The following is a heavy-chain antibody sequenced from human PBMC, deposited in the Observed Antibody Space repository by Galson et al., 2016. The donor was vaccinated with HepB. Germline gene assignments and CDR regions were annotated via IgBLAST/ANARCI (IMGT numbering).Heavy chain of an antibody. CDR2: IKPSGGNT. Sequence: SVKVSCKESGYTFNTYNMHWVRPAPGQGLEWMGIIKPSGGNTIHAQKFQDRTAMTRDTSTSTVYMALISLRSEDSAVYYCARERDHSFYFDYWGQGTRLTVSS. D-gene: IGHD1-14*01. J-gene: IGHJ4*02. CDR3: ARERDHSFYFDY. V-gene: IGHV1-46*02. CDR1: GYTFNTYN.